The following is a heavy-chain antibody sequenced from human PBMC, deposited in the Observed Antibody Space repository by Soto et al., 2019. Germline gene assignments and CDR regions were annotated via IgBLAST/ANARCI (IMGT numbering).Heavy chain of an antibody. V-gene: IGHV4-59*01. CDR3: GRASYYSNSVGYVLDY. J-gene: IGHJ4*02. D-gene: IGHD3-22*01. Sequence: SETLSLTCTSSVGSIIPYSWSWIRQSPGKGLEWIGYIYYSGGTNYNPSLKRRVTISVDTSTNQSTLQLSSVTAADTAVYYCGRASYYSNSVGYVLDYWGQGTLVTVSS. CDR1: VGSIIPYS. CDR2: IYYSGGT.